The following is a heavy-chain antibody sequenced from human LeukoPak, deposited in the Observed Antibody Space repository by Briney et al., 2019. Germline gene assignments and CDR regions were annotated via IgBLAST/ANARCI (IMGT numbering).Heavy chain of an antibody. J-gene: IGHJ4*02. CDR2: INTNTGNP. D-gene: IGHD6-13*01. CDR1: GYPFTTYA. Sequence: GASVKVSCKASGYPFTTYAMSWVRQAPGQGLEWMGWINTNTGNPTYAQGFTGRFVFSLDTSVSTAYLQISSLKAEDTAVYYCARITSGNSWWGVDYWGQGTLVTVSS. V-gene: IGHV7-4-1*02. CDR3: ARITSGNSWWGVDY.